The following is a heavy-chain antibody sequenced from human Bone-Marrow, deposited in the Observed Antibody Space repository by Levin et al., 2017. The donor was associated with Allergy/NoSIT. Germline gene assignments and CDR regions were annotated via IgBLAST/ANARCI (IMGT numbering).Heavy chain of an antibody. Sequence: GGSLRLSCAASGFIFNDYYISWIRQAPGKGPELISYISGRATTTYYGDSVKGRFTISRDNAKNIVFLQMSSLRGEDTAVYFCAREGIVVAGASSTSYYFGMDVWGQGTTVTVSS. CDR1: GFIFNDYY. D-gene: IGHD2-15*01. CDR3: AREGIVVAGASSTSYYFGMDV. V-gene: IGHV3-11*01. J-gene: IGHJ6*02. CDR2: ISGRATTT.